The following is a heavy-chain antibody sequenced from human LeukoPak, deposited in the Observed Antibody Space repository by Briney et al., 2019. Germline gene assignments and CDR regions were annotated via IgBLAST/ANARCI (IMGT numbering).Heavy chain of an antibody. Sequence: SETLSLTCIVSGGSISGFYWIWIRQPPGKALEWIGYIYYSGSTNYNPSLKSRAALSVDTSKNQFSLKLSSVTAADTALYYCARVSNAFSGNGAFDIWGQGTMVTVSS. CDR1: GGSISGFY. V-gene: IGHV4-59*01. D-gene: IGHD4-23*01. CDR2: IYYSGST. J-gene: IGHJ3*02. CDR3: ARVSNAFSGNGAFDI.